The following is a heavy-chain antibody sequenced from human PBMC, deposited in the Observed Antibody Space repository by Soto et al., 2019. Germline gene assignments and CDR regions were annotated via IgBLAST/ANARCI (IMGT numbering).Heavy chain of an antibody. V-gene: IGHV4-59*01. CDR2: IYYSGST. CDR1: GGSISSYD. D-gene: IGHD2-8*01. CDR3: ARVRVYEGYYYYYMDV. J-gene: IGHJ6*03. Sequence: SETLSLTFTVSGGSISSYDWSWIRQPPGKGLEWIGYIYYSGSTNYNPSLKSRVTISVDTSKNQFSLKLSSVTAADTAVYYCARVRVYEGYYYYYMDVWGKGTTVTVSS.